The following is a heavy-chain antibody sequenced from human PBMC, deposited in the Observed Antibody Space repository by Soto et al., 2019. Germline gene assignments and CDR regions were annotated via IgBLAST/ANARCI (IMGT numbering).Heavy chain of an antibody. D-gene: IGHD6-13*01. J-gene: IGHJ4*02. CDR2: ISGSGDST. V-gene: IGHV3-23*01. CDR3: ARRSSSWYFDY. Sequence: DVQLLESGGGLVQPGGSLRLSCAASGFTFSSYAMNWVRQAPGKGLEWVSVISGSGDSTYYADSVKGRFTISRDNSKNTLYLQMNSLRAEDTAVYYCARRSSSWYFDYWGQGTLVTVSS. CDR1: GFTFSSYA.